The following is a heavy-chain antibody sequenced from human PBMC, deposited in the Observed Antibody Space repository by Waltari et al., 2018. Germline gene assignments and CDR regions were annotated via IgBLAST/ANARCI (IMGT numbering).Heavy chain of an antibody. CDR1: DGSFSGYY. CDR3: ARVMKPYYYYYGMDV. V-gene: IGHV4-34*01. J-gene: IGHJ6*02. CDR2: INHSGST. Sequence: QVQLQQWGAGLLKPSEALSLTCAVYDGSFSGYYWSWIRQPPGKGLEWIGEINHSGSTNHNPSLKSRVTISVDTSKNQFSLKLRSVTAADTAVYYCARVMKPYYYYYGMDVWGQGTTVTVSS.